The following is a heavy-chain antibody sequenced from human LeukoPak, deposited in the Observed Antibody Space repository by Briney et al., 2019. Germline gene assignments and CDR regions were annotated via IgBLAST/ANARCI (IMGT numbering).Heavy chain of an antibody. Sequence: GGSLRLSRAASGFIFGSYGMEGVGGARGKGLERGAVISYDGSNEYCADSLKARFTISRDNSKNTLYLQMNSLRAEDTAVYYCAKDRDGYHEHFDYWGQGTLVTVSS. D-gene: IGHD5-18*01. V-gene: IGHV3-30*18. CDR1: GFIFGSYG. J-gene: IGHJ4*02. CDR2: ISYDGSNE. CDR3: AKDRDGYHEHFDY.